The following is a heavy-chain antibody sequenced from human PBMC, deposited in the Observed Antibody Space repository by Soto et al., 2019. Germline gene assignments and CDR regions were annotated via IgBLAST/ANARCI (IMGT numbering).Heavy chain of an antibody. D-gene: IGHD4-4*01. CDR1: GFSLSTSGVG. CDR3: AHRSKHHYYCGMDV. Sequence: SGPTLVNPTQTLTLTCTFSGFSLSTSGVGVGWIRQPLGKALEWLALIYWNDDKRYSPSLKSRLTITKDTSKNQVVLTMTNMDPVDTATYYCAHRSKHHYYCGMDVWGQGPTVTVAS. CDR2: IYWNDDK. J-gene: IGHJ6*02. V-gene: IGHV2-5*01.